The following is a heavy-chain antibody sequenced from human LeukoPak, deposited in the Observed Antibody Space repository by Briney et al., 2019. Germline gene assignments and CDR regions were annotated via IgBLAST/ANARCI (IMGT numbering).Heavy chain of an antibody. Sequence: SETLSLTCTVSGGSISNGSYYWSWIRQPAGKGLEWIGHIYTSGSTNYNPSLKSRVTISVDTSKNQFSLKLSSVTAADTAVYYCARLWLRHLYAFDIWGQGTMVTVSS. CDR3: ARLWLRHLYAFDI. CDR2: IYTSGST. J-gene: IGHJ3*02. CDR1: GGSISNGSYY. V-gene: IGHV4-61*09. D-gene: IGHD5-12*01.